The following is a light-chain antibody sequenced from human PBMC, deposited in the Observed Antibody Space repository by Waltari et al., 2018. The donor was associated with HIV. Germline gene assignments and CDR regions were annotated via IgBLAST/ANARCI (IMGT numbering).Light chain of an antibody. J-gene: IGLJ3*02. V-gene: IGLV2-14*03. CDR1: SSDFGFDNS. CDR3: TSYTTSDTLR. CDR2: ERS. Sequence: QSVLTQPASVSGSPGQPVNISSTGTSSDFGFDNSVSWYHQYPGKAPTLILYERSRRPAGVSDLFSGTKAGNTASLTISGLQNEDEADYFCTSYTTSDTLRFGGGTKVTVL.